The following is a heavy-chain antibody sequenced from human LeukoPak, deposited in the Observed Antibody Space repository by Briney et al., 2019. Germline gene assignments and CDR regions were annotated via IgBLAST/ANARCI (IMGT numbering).Heavy chain of an antibody. V-gene: IGHV4-34*01. D-gene: IGHD5-18*01. Sequence: SETLSLTCAVYGGSFSGYYWSWIRQPPGKGLEWIGEINHSGSTNYNPSLKSRVTMSVDTSKNQFSLKLSSVTAADTAVYYCARGGGYSYGYWGQGTPVTVSS. CDR3: ARGGGYSYGY. CDR2: INHSGST. CDR1: GGSFSGYY. J-gene: IGHJ4*02.